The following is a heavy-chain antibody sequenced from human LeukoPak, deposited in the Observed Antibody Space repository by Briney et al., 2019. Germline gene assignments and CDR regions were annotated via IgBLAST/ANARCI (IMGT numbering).Heavy chain of an antibody. CDR1: GGTFSSYA. CDR3: AIKYYDILTGYSWDYYYMDV. D-gene: IGHD3-9*01. V-gene: IGHV1-69*13. Sequence: SVKVSCKASGGTFSSYAISWVRQAPGQGLEWMGGIIPIFGTANYAQKFQGRVTITADESTSTAYMELSSLRSEDTAVYYCAIKYYDILTGYSWDYYYMDVWGKGTTVTISS. CDR2: IIPIFGTA. J-gene: IGHJ6*03.